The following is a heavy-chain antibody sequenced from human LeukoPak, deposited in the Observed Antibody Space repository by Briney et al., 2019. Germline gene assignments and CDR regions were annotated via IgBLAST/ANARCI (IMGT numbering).Heavy chain of an antibody. Sequence: SETLSLTCTVSGGSISSSSYYWGWIRQPPGKGLEWIGSIYCSGSTYYNPSLKSRVTTSVDTSKNQFSLKLSSVTAADTAVYYCARYSVSAHDAFDIWGQGTMVTVSS. V-gene: IGHV4-39*01. J-gene: IGHJ3*02. CDR1: GGSISSSSYY. CDR2: IYCSGST. CDR3: ARYSVSAHDAFDI. D-gene: IGHD5/OR15-5a*01.